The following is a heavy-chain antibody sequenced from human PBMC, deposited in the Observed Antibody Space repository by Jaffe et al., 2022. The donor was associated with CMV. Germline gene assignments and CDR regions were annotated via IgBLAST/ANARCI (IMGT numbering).Heavy chain of an antibody. D-gene: IGHD2-15*01. CDR1: GGSFSGYY. V-gene: IGHV4-34*01. CDR3: ARGRDGASKRGYDY. Sequence: QVQLQQWGAGLLKPSETLSLTCAVYGGSFSGYYWSWIRQPPGKGLEWIGEINHSGSTNYNPSLKSRVTISVDTSKNQFSLKLSSVTAADTAVYYCARGRDGASKRGYDYWGQGTLVTVSS. J-gene: IGHJ4*02. CDR2: INHSGST.